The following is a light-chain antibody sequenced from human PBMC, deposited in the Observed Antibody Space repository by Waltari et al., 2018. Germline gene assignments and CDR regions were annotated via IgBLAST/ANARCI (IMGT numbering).Light chain of an antibody. V-gene: IGKV3-20*01. CDR1: ESVSVDY. CDR3: QQYGSLPWT. J-gene: IGKJ1*01. CDR2: DAS. Sequence: IVLTQSPGTLSLSPGGRATLSCRASESVSVDYLAWYQQKPGPAPRLLIYDASTRATGVPDRFSGSGSGTDFTLTISRLEPEDFAVYYCQQYGSLPWTFGQGTKVAIK.